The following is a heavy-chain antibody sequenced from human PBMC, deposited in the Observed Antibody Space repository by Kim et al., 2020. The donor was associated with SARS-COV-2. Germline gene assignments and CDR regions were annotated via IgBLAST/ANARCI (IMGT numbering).Heavy chain of an antibody. CDR3: AKRYYFDSGNFDY. J-gene: IGHJ4*02. V-gene: IGHV3-23*01. Sequence: YADSVKGRFTISRDKSENTLYLQMNSLRAEDTAVYYCAKRYYFDSGNFDYWGQGTLVTVSS. D-gene: IGHD3-10*01.